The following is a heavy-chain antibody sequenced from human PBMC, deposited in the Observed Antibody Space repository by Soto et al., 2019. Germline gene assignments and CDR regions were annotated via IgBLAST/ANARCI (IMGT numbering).Heavy chain of an antibody. Sequence: PSEAVSLTCTVSVGSISSYYWSWIRQPPGKGLEWIGYIYYSGSTNYNPSLKSRVTISVDTSKNQFSLKLSSVTAADTAVYYCARCLAERITIFGVVLYGMDVWGQGTTVTVSS. J-gene: IGHJ6*02. CDR2: IYYSGST. CDR1: VGSISSYY. CDR3: ARCLAERITIFGVVLYGMDV. V-gene: IGHV4-59*01. D-gene: IGHD3-3*01.